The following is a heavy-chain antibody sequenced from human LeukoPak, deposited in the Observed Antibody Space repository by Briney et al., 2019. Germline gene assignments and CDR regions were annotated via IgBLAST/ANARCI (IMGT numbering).Heavy chain of an antibody. D-gene: IGHD3-9*01. J-gene: IGHJ6*03. CDR3: ARDVFDILTGYLSGYYYYMDV. Sequence: GASVKVSCKASGYTFTSYGITWVRQAPGQGLEWMGWISAYNGNTNYAQKLQGRVTMTTDTSTSTAYMELRSLRSDDTAVYYCARDVFDILTGYLSGYYYYMDVWGKGTTVTVSS. CDR1: GYTFTSYG. CDR2: ISAYNGNT. V-gene: IGHV1-18*01.